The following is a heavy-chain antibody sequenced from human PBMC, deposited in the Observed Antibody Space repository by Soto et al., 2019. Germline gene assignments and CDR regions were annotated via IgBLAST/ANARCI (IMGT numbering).Heavy chain of an antibody. CDR3: ARDRPTTVTPPPHDAFDI. J-gene: IGHJ3*02. CDR2: IIPIFGTA. CDR1: GGTFSSYA. Sequence: GASVKVSCKASGGTFSSYAISWVRQAPGQGLEWMGGIIPIFGTANYAQKFQGRVTITADESTSTAYMELSSLRSEDTAVYYCARDRPTTVTPPPHDAFDIWGQGTMVTVSS. V-gene: IGHV1-69*13. D-gene: IGHD4-17*01.